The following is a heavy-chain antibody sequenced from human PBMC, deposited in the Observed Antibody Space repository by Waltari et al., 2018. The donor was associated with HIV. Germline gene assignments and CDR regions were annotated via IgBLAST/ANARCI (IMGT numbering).Heavy chain of an antibody. Sequence: EVRLLQSGGGLVQPGGSLRLSCAAFGFTFSTYDMYWVRQRTGKGLEWVSTIYTTGDSFYPASVKGRFTISRENAKNSLYLQMNRLGVEDTAVYYCTRVKSGQMHYGMDVWGQGTTVTVSS. V-gene: IGHV3-13*01. CDR2: IYTTGDS. D-gene: IGHD3-10*01. J-gene: IGHJ6*02. CDR3: TRVKSGQMHYGMDV. CDR1: GFTFSTYD.